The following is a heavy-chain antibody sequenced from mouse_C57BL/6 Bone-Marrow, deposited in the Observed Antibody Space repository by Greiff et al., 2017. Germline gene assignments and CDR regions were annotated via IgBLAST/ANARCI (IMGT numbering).Heavy chain of an antibody. CDR3: ARDGSSYRYFDV. V-gene: IGHV5-12*01. CDR2: ISNGGGST. Sequence: EVKLMESGGGLVQPGGSLKLSCAASGFTFSDYYMYWVRQTPEKRLEWVAYISNGGGSTYYPDTVKGRFTISRDNAKNTLYLQMSRLKSEDTAMYYCARDGSSYRYFDVWGTGTTVTVSS. CDR1: GFTFSDYY. D-gene: IGHD1-1*01. J-gene: IGHJ1*03.